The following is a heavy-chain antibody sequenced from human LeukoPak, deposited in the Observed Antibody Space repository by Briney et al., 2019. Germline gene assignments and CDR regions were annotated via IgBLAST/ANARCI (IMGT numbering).Heavy chain of an antibody. J-gene: IGHJ5*02. CDR3: ASLFSSGPLGGP. Sequence: GASVKVSCKASRYTFTSYYMHWVRQAPGQGLEWMGIINPSGGSTSYAQKFQGRVTMTRDTSTSTVYMELSSLRSEDTAVYYCASLFSSGPLGGPWGQGTLVTVSS. D-gene: IGHD3-22*01. V-gene: IGHV1-46*01. CDR2: INPSGGST. CDR1: RYTFTSYY.